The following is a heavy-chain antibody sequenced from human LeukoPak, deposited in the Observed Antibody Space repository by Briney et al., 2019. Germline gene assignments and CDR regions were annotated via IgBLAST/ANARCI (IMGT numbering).Heavy chain of an antibody. CDR1: GFNLDYHW. CDR3: AKEGSAGNSSPYYFHY. V-gene: IGHV3-53*01. D-gene: IGHD3-10*01. CDR2: IYSGVST. J-gene: IGHJ4*02. Sequence: PGGSLRLSCAASGFNLDYHWIHWVRQAPGKGLEWVSFIYSGVSTYFADSVKGRFTISRDDSKNTLYLQMNNLRVEDTAVYYCAKEGSAGNSSPYYFHYWGQGTLVTVSS.